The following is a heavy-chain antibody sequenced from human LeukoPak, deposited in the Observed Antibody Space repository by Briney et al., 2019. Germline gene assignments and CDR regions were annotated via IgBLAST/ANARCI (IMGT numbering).Heavy chain of an antibody. CDR3: ARENQLLSADWFDP. Sequence: GGSLRLSCAASGFTFSSYWMSWVRQAPGKGLEWVANIKQVGSEKYYVDSVKGRFTISRDNAKNSLYLQMNSLRAEDTAVYYCARENQLLSADWFDPWGQGTLVTVSS. CDR2: IKQVGSEK. D-gene: IGHD2-2*01. V-gene: IGHV3-7*01. J-gene: IGHJ5*02. CDR1: GFTFSSYW.